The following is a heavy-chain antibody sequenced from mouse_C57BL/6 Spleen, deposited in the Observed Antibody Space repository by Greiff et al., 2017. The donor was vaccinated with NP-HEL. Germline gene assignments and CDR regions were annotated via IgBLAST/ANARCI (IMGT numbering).Heavy chain of an antibody. CDR1: GFTFSDYY. CDR3: ARYDYDDRGAMDY. CDR2: INYDGSST. D-gene: IGHD2-4*01. V-gene: IGHV5-16*01. J-gene: IGHJ4*01. Sequence: EVKLVESEGGLVQPGSSMKLSCTASGFTFSDYYMAWVRQVPEKGLEWVANINYDGSSTYYLDSLKSRFIISRDNAKNILYLQMSSLKSEDTATYYCARYDYDDRGAMDYWGQGTSVTVSS.